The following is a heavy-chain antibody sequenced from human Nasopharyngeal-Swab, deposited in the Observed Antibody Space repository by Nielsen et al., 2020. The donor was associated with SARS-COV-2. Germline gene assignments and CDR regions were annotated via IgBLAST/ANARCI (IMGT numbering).Heavy chain of an antibody. V-gene: IGHV1-69*04. Sequence: KVSCKAFGGTFSIYSISWVRQAPGQGLEWMGRIIPIVGVANSQGRVTFTADKSTSTAYMELSSLRSDDTAVYYCARDSTYGDSSGYYYGRYHGMDVWGQGTTVTVSS. CDR1: GGTFSIYS. J-gene: IGHJ6*02. CDR2: IIPIVGVA. D-gene: IGHD3-22*01. CDR3: ARDSTYGDSSGYYYGRYHGMDV.